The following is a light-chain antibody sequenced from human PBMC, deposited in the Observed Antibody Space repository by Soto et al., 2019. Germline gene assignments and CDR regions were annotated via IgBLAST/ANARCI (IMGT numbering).Light chain of an antibody. V-gene: IGKV1-5*03. CDR1: QSISRW. CDR2: QAY. Sequence: DVQMTQSPPSLSAFVGDRVTITCRASQSISRWLAWFQQKPGKAPKLLIYQAYTLETGDPTRFSGSGSGTEFRLTISSLKPDDFATYYCQLDNGFSLKVGKGTKVEIK. CDR3: QLDNGFSLK. J-gene: IGKJ1*01.